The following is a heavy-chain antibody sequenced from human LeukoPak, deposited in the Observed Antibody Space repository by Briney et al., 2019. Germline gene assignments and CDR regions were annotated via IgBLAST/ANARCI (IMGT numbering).Heavy chain of an antibody. CDR2: INPNSGGT. CDR1: GYTFTGYY. Sequence: ASVKVSCKASGYTFTGYYMHWVRQAPGQGLEWMGWINPNSGGTNYAQKFQGRVTMTRNTSISTAYVELSSLRSEDTAVYYCARGVRYSSGWYYFDYWGQGTLVTVSS. D-gene: IGHD6-19*01. CDR3: ARGVRYSSGWYYFDY. V-gene: IGHV1-2*02. J-gene: IGHJ4*02.